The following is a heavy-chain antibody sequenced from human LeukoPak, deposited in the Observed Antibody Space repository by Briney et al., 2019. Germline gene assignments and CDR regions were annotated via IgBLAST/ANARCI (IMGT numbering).Heavy chain of an antibody. CDR3: ARDSSSTVTTFLYYYYMDV. CDR1: GFTFSSYS. D-gene: IGHD4-17*01. V-gene: IGHV3-48*01. Sequence: GSLRLSCAASGFTFSSYSMNWVRQAPGKGLEWVSYISSSSSTIYYADSVKGRFTISRDNAKNSLYLQMNSLRAEDTAVYYCARDSSSTVTTFLYYYYMDVWGKGTTVTVSS. J-gene: IGHJ6*03. CDR2: ISSSSSTI.